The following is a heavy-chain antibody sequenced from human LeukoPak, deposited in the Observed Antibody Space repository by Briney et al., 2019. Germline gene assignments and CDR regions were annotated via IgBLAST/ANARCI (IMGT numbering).Heavy chain of an antibody. J-gene: IGHJ4*02. D-gene: IGHD4-17*01. Sequence: SETLSLTCTVSGGSISSSNYYWGWIRQPPGKGLEWIGNIYYSGSTYYNPSLKSRVTISVDTSKNQFSLKLTSVTAADTAVYYCARHGRYGDKDYWGQGTLVTVSS. CDR3: ARHGRYGDKDY. CDR1: GGSISSSNYY. V-gene: IGHV4-39*01. CDR2: IYYSGST.